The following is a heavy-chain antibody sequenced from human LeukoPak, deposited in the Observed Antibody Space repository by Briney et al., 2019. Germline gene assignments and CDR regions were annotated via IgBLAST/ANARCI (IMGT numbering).Heavy chain of an antibody. CDR2: ISGSGGST. Sequence: TGGSLRLSCAASGFTFSSYAMSWVRQAPGKGLEWVSAISGSGGSTYYADSVKGRFTISRDNSKNTLYLQMNSLRAEDTAVYYCAKALTIFGVVPGYWGQGTLVTVSS. J-gene: IGHJ4*02. CDR3: AKALTIFGVVPGY. D-gene: IGHD3-3*01. V-gene: IGHV3-23*01. CDR1: GFTFSSYA.